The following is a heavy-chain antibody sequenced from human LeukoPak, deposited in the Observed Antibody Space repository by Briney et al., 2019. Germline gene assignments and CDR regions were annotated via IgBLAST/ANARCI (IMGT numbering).Heavy chain of an antibody. CDR1: GGSISSYY. Sequence: PSETLSLTCTVSGGSISSYYWSWIRQPPGKGLEWIGYIYYSGSTNYNPSLKSRVTISVDTSKNQFSLKLSSVTAADTAVYHCARRRYSDYWGQGTLVTVSS. CDR2: IYYSGST. J-gene: IGHJ4*02. V-gene: IGHV4-59*01. D-gene: IGHD3-10*01. CDR3: ARRRYSDY.